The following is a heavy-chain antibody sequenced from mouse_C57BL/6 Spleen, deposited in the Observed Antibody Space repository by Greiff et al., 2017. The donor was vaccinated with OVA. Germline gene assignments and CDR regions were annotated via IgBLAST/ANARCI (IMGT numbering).Heavy chain of an antibody. V-gene: IGHV1-18*01. CDR2: INPNNGGT. CDR3: ARAGGYGYDDAWFAY. D-gene: IGHD2-2*01. J-gene: IGHJ3*01. Sequence: VQLQQSGPELVKPGASVKIPCKASGYTFTDYNMDWVKQSHGKSLEWIGDINPNNGGTIYNQKFKGKATLTVAKSSSTAYMELRSLTSEDTAVYYCARAGGYGYDDAWFAYWGQGTLVTVSA. CDR1: GYTFTDYN.